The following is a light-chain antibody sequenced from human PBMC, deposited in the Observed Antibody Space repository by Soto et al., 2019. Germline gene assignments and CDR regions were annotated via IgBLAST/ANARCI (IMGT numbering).Light chain of an antibody. CDR3: QQYGDSPPPYT. V-gene: IGKV3-20*01. J-gene: IGKJ2*01. Sequence: DIVLTQSPGTLSLSPGGRATLSCRASQSVSNNYLAWYQQKPGRAPRILIYGASSRATGIPDRFSGSGSGTDFTLTINRLEPEDFAVYYCQQYGDSPPPYTFGQGTKLEIK. CDR2: GAS. CDR1: QSVSNNY.